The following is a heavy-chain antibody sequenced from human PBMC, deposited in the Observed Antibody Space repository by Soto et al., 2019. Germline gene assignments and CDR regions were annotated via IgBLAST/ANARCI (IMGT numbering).Heavy chain of an antibody. Sequence: PGGSLRLSCAASGFTFSSYAMSWVRQAPVKGLEWVASMTASSGSGGSKFYADSVKGRFTISRDNSAHTLYLQMNSLRAEDTALYYCAKSRWELLTWGQGTLVTVSS. CDR2: MTASSGSGGSK. J-gene: IGHJ5*02. CDR3: AKSRWELLT. CDR1: GFTFSSYA. D-gene: IGHD1-26*01. V-gene: IGHV3-23*01.